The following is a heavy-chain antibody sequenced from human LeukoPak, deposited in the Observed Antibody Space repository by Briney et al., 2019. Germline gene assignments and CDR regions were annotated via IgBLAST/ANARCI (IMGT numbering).Heavy chain of an antibody. D-gene: IGHD3-22*01. J-gene: IGHJ4*02. CDR2: IYYSGSA. CDR1: GGSISSSNYY. CDR3: ARGSGYYSGDFAY. V-gene: IGHV4-39*01. Sequence: PSETLSLSCTVAGGSISSSNYYWGSIRQHPGKGLEWIGSIYYSGSAYYNPSLKSRVTISVDTSKNQFSLKLSSVTAADTAVDYCARGSGYYSGDFAYWGQGTLVTVSS.